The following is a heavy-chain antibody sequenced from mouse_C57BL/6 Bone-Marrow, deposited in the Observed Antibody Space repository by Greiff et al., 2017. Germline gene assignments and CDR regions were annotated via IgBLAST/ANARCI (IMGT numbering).Heavy chain of an antibody. Sequence: EVKLQESGPGLVKPSQSLSLTCSVTGYSITSGYYWNWIRQFPGNKLEWMGYISYDGSHNYNPSLKNRISITRDTSKNQFFLKLNSVTTEDTATYYCARDDDYDGNWYCDVWGTGTTVTVSS. CDR3: ARDDDYDGNWYCDV. V-gene: IGHV3-6*01. D-gene: IGHD2-4*01. CDR1: GYSITSGYY. J-gene: IGHJ1*03. CDR2: ISYDGSH.